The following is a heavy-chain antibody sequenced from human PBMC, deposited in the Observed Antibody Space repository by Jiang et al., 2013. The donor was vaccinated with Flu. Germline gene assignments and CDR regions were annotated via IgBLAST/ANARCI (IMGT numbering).Heavy chain of an antibody. Sequence: SGGGLVQPGGSLRLSCAASGFTFPTYWMYWVRQAPGKGLAWVSRIKSDGSHTIYADSVKGRFTVSRDYAKNIMFLQMNSLRAEDTALYYCATNPGYWGQGTLVTVSS. CDR3: ATNPGY. CDR1: GFTFPTYW. V-gene: IGHV3-74*01. CDR2: IKSDGSHT. J-gene: IGHJ4*02.